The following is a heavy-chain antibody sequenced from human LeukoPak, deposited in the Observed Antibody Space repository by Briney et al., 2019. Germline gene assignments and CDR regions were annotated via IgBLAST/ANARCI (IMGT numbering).Heavy chain of an antibody. J-gene: IGHJ4*02. CDR2: IYYSGST. CDR3: ARPQRYSMYALDY. D-gene: IGHD5/OR15-5a*01. Sequence: SETLSLTCSVSGGSISSSSYYWGWIRQPPGKNLEWIGNIYYSGSTYYNPSLKSRVTISVDTSKNQFSPKLSSVTAADTAVYYCARPQRYSMYALDYWGQGTLVTVSS. V-gene: IGHV4-39*01. CDR1: GGSISSSSYY.